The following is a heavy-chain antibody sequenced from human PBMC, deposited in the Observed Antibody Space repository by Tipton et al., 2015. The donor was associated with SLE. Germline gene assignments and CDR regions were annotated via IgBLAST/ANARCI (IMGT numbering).Heavy chain of an antibody. CDR2: IYYSGST. J-gene: IGHJ4*02. D-gene: IGHD1-26*01. Sequence: WVRLAPGKGLECIGSIYYSGSTYYNPSLKSRVTISVDTSKNHFSLKLSSVTAADTAVYYCARDSMGGPFDYWGQGTLVTVSS. V-gene: IGHV4-39*07. CDR3: ARDSMGGPFDY.